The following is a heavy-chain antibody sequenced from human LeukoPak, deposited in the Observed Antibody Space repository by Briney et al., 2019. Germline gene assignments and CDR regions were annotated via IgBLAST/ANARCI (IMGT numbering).Heavy chain of an antibody. V-gene: IGHV3-30-3*01. J-gene: IGHJ4*02. Sequence: GRSLRLSCAASGFTFSSYAMHWVRQAPGKGLEWVAVISYDGSNKYYADSVKGRFTISRDNSKNTLCLQMYSLRAEDTAVYYCARDRGYGDYGGGYFDYWGQGTLVTVSS. CDR1: GFTFSSYA. D-gene: IGHD4-17*01. CDR2: ISYDGSNK. CDR3: ARDRGYGDYGGGYFDY.